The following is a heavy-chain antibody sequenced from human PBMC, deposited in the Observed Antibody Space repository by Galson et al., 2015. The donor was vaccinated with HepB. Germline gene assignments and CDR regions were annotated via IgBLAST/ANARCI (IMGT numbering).Heavy chain of an antibody. V-gene: IGHV7-4-1*02. CDR2: INTNTGNP. Sequence: SVKVSCKASGYSFSNYAINWVRQAPGQGPEWMGWINTNTGNPTYAQGFTGRFVLSLDTSVSTAYLQISRLKADDTAVYYCARAPGKHSFGSYYYYWYGMDVWGQGTTVTVSS. CDR3: ARAPGKHSFGSYYYYWYGMDV. J-gene: IGHJ6*01. CDR1: GYSFSNYA. D-gene: IGHD5-18*01.